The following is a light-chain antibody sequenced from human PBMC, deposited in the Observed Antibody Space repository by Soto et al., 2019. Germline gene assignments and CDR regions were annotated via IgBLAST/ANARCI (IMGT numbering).Light chain of an antibody. CDR3: QQYNSCPPLT. Sequence: DIVMTQSPAILSVSLGAIATLSCLASQSISDNFAWYQQRSGQAPRILIYGASTRATGVHARFSGSGSGTESTLSIISLQSANFAIYSCQQYNSCPPLTFGGGTKVE. J-gene: IGKJ4*01. V-gene: IGKV3-15*01. CDR2: GAS. CDR1: QSISDN.